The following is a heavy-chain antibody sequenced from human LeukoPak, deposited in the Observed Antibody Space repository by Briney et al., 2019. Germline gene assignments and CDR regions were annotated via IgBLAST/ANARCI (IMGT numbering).Heavy chain of an antibody. CDR3: ATAYGRLVATISPLDY. J-gene: IGHJ4*02. Sequence: ASVKVSCKVSGYTLTELSMHWVRQAPGRGLEWVGGFDPEDGETIYAQKFQGRVTMTEDTSTDTAYMELSSLRSEDTAVYYCATAYGRLVATISPLDYWGQGTLVTVSS. CDR2: FDPEDGET. D-gene: IGHD5-12*01. CDR1: GYTLTELS. V-gene: IGHV1-24*01.